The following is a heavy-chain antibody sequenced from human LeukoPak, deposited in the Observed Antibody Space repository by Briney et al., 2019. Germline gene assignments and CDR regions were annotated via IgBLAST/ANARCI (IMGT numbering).Heavy chain of an antibody. J-gene: IGHJ3*02. CDR2: ISSSSSYI. CDR1: EFTFSSYS. V-gene: IGHV3-21*01. Sequence: GGSLRLSCAASEFTFSSYSMNWVRQAPGKGLEWVSSISSSSSYIYYADSVKGRFTISRDNAKNSLYLQMNSLRAEDTAVYYCARVLDDSSGYYYPWAFDIWGQGTMVTVSS. CDR3: ARVLDDSSGYYYPWAFDI. D-gene: IGHD3-22*01.